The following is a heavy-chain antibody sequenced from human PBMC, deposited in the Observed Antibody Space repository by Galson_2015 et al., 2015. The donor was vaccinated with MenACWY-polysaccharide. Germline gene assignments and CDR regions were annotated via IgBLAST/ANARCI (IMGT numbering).Heavy chain of an antibody. V-gene: IGHV3-23*01. D-gene: IGHD5-18*01. CDR3: ANSHDRPKYSYGVNQVPWGPDY. CDR1: GFTFSSYA. J-gene: IGHJ4*02. Sequence: SLRLSCAASGFTFSSYAVSWVRQAPGEGMEWVSAISGSGGSTYYADSVKGRFTISRDNSKNTLYLQMNSLRAEDTAVYYCANSHDRPKYSYGVNQVPWGPDYWGQGTLVTVSS. CDR2: ISGSGGST.